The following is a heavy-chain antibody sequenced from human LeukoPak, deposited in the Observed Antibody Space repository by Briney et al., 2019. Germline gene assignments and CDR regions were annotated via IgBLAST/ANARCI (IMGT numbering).Heavy chain of an antibody. D-gene: IGHD2-15*01. Sequence: ASVKVSCKASGYTFTGDYIHWVRQAPGQGLEWMGWINPNSGGTNYVQKLQGRVTMTRDTSISTAYMELSRLRSDDTGVYYCAREYCCSSSCPFDFWGQGTLVTVSS. CDR3: AREYCCSSSCPFDF. V-gene: IGHV1-2*02. J-gene: IGHJ4*02. CDR2: INPNSGGT. CDR1: GYTFTGDY.